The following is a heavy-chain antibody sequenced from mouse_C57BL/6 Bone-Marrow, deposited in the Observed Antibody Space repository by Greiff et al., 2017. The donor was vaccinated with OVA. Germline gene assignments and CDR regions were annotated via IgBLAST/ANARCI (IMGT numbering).Heavy chain of an antibody. V-gene: IGHV14-3*01. Sequence: EVQLQQSVAELVRPGASVKLSCTASGFNIKNTYMHWVKQRPEQGLEWIGRIDPENGNTKYDPKFQGKGTITADTSSNTAYQQPSSLTSEDTAIYYGVFYDDYGLAYWGQGTLVTVSA. CDR1: GFNIKNTY. J-gene: IGHJ3*01. CDR3: VFYDDYGLAY. D-gene: IGHD2-13*01. CDR2: IDPENGNT.